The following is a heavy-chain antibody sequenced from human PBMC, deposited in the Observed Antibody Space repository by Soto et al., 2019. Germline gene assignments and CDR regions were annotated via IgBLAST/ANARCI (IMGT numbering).Heavy chain of an antibody. Sequence: VPLLESGGGFVQPGGSVRLSCAAPQFTFGGLGLSWVRQSPGRGLEWVATISRDEDNTHYADSVNGRFTISKDRSTNTLHLHMASLRAEDTAMYYCVSWMSAHFDYWGRGTLVTVSS. D-gene: IGHD2-2*03. CDR2: ISRDEDNT. J-gene: IGHJ4*02. V-gene: IGHV3-23*01. CDR1: QFTFGGLG. CDR3: VSWMSAHFDY.